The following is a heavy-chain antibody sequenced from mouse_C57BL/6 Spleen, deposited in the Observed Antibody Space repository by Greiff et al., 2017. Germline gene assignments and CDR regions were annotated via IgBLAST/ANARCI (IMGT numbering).Heavy chain of an antibody. CDR2: INYDGSST. J-gene: IGHJ3*01. V-gene: IGHV5-16*01. CDR1: GFTFSDYY. Sequence: EVMLVESEGGLVQPGSSMKLSCTASGFTFSDYYMAWVRQVPEKGLEWVANINYDGSSTYYLDSLKSRFIISRDNAKNILYLQMSSLKSEDTATYYCAREDYGSSFAYWGQWTLVTVSA. D-gene: IGHD1-1*01. CDR3: AREDYGSSFAY.